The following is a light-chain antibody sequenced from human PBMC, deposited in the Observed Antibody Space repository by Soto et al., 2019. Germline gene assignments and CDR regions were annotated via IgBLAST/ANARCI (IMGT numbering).Light chain of an antibody. J-gene: IGKJ4*01. CDR3: QQYGSSPRT. CDR1: QSVSSSY. V-gene: IGKV3-20*01. Sequence: ELVLTQSPGTLSSSPGERATLSCRASQSVSSSYLAWYQKKPGQAPRLLIYGASSRATGIPDRFSGSGSGTDFTLTISRLEPEDFAVYYCQQYGSSPRTFGGGTKVDIK. CDR2: GAS.